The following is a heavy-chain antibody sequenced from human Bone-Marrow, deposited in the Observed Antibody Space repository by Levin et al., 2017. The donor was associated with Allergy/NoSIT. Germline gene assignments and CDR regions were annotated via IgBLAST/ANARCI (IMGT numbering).Heavy chain of an antibody. Sequence: GSLRLSCTVSGDSVSSGRSSWNWIRQPPGKGLEWIGYMYDNGNTDYNPSLKSRVAISVDTSKNHFSLNLTSVTTADTAVYHCARGKSWFDYSDGRGYTLTFDDWGQGTLVTVSS. J-gene: IGHJ4*02. D-gene: IGHD3-22*01. V-gene: IGHV4-61*03. CDR3: ARGKSWFDYSDGRGYTLTFDD. CDR1: GDSVSSGRSS. CDR2: MYDNGNT.